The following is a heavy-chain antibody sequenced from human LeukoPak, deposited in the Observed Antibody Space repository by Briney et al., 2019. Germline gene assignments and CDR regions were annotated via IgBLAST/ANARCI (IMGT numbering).Heavy chain of an antibody. D-gene: IGHD3-10*01. J-gene: IGHJ5*02. Sequence: PSETLSLTCSGSGGSISGGSYYWSWIRQPAGKGLEWIGRIYTRGSTNYNPSLKSRVTISVDTSKNQFSLKLTSVTAADTAVYYCAREGLNMVRGIIPKEAWGWFDPWGQGTLVTVSS. CDR3: AREGLNMVRGIIPKEAWGWFDP. CDR2: IYTRGST. V-gene: IGHV4-61*02. CDR1: GGSISGGSYY.